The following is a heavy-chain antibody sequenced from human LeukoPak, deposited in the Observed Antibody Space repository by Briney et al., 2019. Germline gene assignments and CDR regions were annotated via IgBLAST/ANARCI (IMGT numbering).Heavy chain of an antibody. V-gene: IGHV1-8*03. CDR3: AIRRGYCSSTSCSNYYYYMDV. CDR1: GYTFTSYD. CDR2: MNPNSGNT. D-gene: IGHD2-2*01. J-gene: IGHJ6*03. Sequence: GASVKVSCKASGYTFTSYDINWVRQATGQGLEWMGWMNPNSGNTGYAQKFQGRVTITRNTSISTAYMELSSLRSEDTAVYYCAIRRGYCSSTSCSNYYYYMDVWGKGTTVTVSS.